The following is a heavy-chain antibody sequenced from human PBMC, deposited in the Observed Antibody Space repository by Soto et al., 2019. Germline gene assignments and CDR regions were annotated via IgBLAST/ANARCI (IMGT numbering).Heavy chain of an antibody. CDR3: VRNGDSSDYRGCLEL. CDR2: IYSGGTT. J-gene: IGHJ4*02. D-gene: IGHD3-22*01. Sequence: EVQLVESGGGLVQPGGSLRLSCAASGFTVSSNFMSWVRQAPGKGLEWVSVIYSGGTTYYADSVKGRFTISRDNSKNTLYLQMNRLRAEDTAVYYCVRNGDSSDYRGCLELWGQGTLVTVSS. V-gene: IGHV3-66*01. CDR1: GFTVSSNF.